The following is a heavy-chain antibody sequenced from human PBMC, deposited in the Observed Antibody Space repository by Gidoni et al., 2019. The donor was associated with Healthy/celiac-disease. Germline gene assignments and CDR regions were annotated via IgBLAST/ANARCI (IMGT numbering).Heavy chain of an antibody. D-gene: IGHD3-22*01. J-gene: IGHJ4*02. CDR3: AKTPSDYYDSSGYYQ. V-gene: IGHV3-43*02. CDR2: ISGDGGST. CDR1: GFTFDDYA. Sequence: EVQLVESGGGVVQPGGSLRLSCAASGFTFDDYAMHWVRQAPGKGLEWVSLISGDGGSTYYADSVKGRFTISRDNSKNSLYLQMNSLRTEDTALYYCAKTPSDYYDSSGYYQWGQGTLVTVSS.